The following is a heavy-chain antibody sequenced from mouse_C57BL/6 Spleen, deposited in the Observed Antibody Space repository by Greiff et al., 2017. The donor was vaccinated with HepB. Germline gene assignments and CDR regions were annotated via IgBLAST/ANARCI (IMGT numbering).Heavy chain of an antibody. V-gene: IGHV1-15*01. CDR2: IDPETGGT. Sequence: VQLQESGAELVRPGASVTLSCKASGYTFTDYEMHWVKQTPVHGLEWIGAIDPETGGTAYNQKFKGKAILTADKSSSTAYMELRSLTSEDSAVYYCTYYLFAYWGQGTLVTVSA. CDR3: TYYLFAY. J-gene: IGHJ3*01. CDR1: GYTFTDYE. D-gene: IGHD1-1*01.